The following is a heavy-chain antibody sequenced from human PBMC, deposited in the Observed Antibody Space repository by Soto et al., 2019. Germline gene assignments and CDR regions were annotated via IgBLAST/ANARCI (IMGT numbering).Heavy chain of an antibody. CDR2: INHSGST. J-gene: IGHJ4*02. V-gene: IGHV4-34*01. CDR1: GGSFSGYY. Sequence: QVQLQQWGAGLLKPSETLSLTCAVYGGSFSGYYWSWIRQPPGKGLEWIGEINHSGSTNYNPSLKSRVTISVDTSKNQFSLKLGSVTAADTAVYYCASRAVATAGGYFDYWGQGTLVTVSS. D-gene: IGHD6-19*01. CDR3: ASRAVATAGGYFDY.